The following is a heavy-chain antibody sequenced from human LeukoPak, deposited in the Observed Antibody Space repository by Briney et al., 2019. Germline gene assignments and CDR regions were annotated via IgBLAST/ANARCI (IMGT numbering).Heavy chain of an antibody. CDR2: IDYSGGDT. V-gene: IGHV3-48*03. Sequence: GGSLRLSCTASGFTLSSYEMSWIRQAPGKGLEWVSSIDYSGGDTHYADSVKGRFTISRDNAKNSLYLQMNSLRAEDTAVYYCAELGITMIGGVWGKGTTVTISS. D-gene: IGHD3-10*02. CDR3: AELGITMIGGV. J-gene: IGHJ6*03. CDR1: GFTLSSYE.